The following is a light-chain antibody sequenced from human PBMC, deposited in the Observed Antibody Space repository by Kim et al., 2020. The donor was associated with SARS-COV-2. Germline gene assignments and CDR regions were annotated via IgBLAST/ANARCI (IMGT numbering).Light chain of an antibody. J-gene: IGKJ1*01. CDR3: QQRSNWPT. CDR1: QSVSSY. CDR2: DAS. Sequence: SLSPGESATLSCRASQSVSSYLAWYPQKPGQAPRLLIYDASNRATGIPARFSGSGSGTDFTLTISSLEPEDFAVYYCQQRSNWPTFGQGTKVDIK. V-gene: IGKV3-11*01.